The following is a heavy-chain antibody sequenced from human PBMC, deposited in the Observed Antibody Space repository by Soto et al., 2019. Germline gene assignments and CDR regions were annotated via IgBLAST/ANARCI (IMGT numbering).Heavy chain of an antibody. CDR2: INHSGST. V-gene: IGHV4-34*01. CDR1: GGSFSGYY. Sequence: QVQLQQWGAGLLKPSETLSLTCAVSGGSFSGYYWSWIRQPPGKGLEWIGEINHSGSTNYNPSLKRRVTISVATSKNQVSLKLSSVTAADTAVYYCARVWPLRSSGWWSSGAPNWFDPWGQGTLVTVSS. J-gene: IGHJ5*02. CDR3: ARVWPLRSSGWWSSGAPNWFDP. D-gene: IGHD6-19*01.